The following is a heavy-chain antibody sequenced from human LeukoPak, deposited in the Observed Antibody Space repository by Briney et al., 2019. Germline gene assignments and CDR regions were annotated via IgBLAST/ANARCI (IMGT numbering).Heavy chain of an antibody. D-gene: IGHD2-2*02. Sequence: SVKVSCKASGGTFSSYAISWVRQAPGQGREWMGGIIPIFGTANYAQKFQGRVTITADESTSTAYMELSSLRSEDTAVYYCARGVSLGYCSSTSCYRFDYWGQGTLVTVSS. CDR3: ARGVSLGYCSSTSCYRFDY. CDR2: IIPIFGTA. J-gene: IGHJ4*02. V-gene: IGHV1-69*01. CDR1: GGTFSSYA.